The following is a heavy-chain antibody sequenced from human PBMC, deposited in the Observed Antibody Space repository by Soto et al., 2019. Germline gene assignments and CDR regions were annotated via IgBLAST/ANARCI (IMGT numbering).Heavy chain of an antibody. V-gene: IGHV4-31*03. CDR2: IYYSGST. CDR1: GGSISSGGYY. CDR3: ASYQQSYAFDI. J-gene: IGHJ3*02. D-gene: IGHD2-2*01. Sequence: SEILSLTCTVSGGSISSGGYYWSWIRQHPGKGLEWIGYIYYSGSTYYNPSLKSRVTISVDTSKNQFSLKLSSVTAADTAVYYCASYQQSYAFDIWGQGTMVTVSS.